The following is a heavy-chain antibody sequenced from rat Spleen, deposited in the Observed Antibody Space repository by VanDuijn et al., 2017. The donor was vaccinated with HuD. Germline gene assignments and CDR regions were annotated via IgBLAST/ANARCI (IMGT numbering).Heavy chain of an antibody. V-gene: IGHV5-17*01. D-gene: IGHD4-3*01. CDR1: GFTFSDYA. Sequence: EVQLVESDGGLVQPGGSLKLSCAASGFTFSDYAMAWVRQSPKKGLEWVAIISNDGSSTYYRDSVKGRFTISRDNAKSTLYLQMDSLRSEDTASYYCTTGVYWGQGVMVTVSS. CDR3: TTGVY. J-gene: IGHJ2*01. CDR2: ISNDGSST.